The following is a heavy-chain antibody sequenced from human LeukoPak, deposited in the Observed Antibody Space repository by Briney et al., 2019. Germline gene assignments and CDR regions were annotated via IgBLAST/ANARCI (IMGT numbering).Heavy chain of an antibody. CDR1: GFTVSSYS. D-gene: IGHD1-7*01. CDR3: AREGVDWNYKSWFDP. J-gene: IGHJ5*02. V-gene: IGHV3-21*01. CDR2: ISSSSSYI. Sequence: GGSLRLSCAXSGFTVSSYSMNWVRQAPGKGLEWVSSISSSSSYIYYADSVKGRFNISRDNAKNSLYLQINSLRAEDTAVYYCAREGVDWNYKSWFDPWGQGTLVTVSS.